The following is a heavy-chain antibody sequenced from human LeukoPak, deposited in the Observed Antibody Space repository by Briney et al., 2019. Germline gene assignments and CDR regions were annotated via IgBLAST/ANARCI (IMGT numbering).Heavy chain of an antibody. CDR1: GGTFSSYA. CDR3: ASAPDYYDILTGYYRGYYYYGMDV. CDR2: IIPIFGTA. D-gene: IGHD3-9*01. J-gene: IGHJ6*02. V-gene: IGHV1-69*13. Sequence: ASVKVSCKASGGTFSSYAISWVRQAPGQGFEWMGGIIPIFGTANYAQKFQGRVTITADESTSTAYMELSSLRSEDTAVYYCASAPDYYDILTGYYRGYYYYGMDVWGQGTTVTVSS.